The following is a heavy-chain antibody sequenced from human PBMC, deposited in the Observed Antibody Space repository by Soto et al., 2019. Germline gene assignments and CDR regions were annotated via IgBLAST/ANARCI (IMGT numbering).Heavy chain of an antibody. V-gene: IGHV1-46*01. CDR1: GYTFTSYY. J-gene: IGHJ4*02. CDR3: ARRRDRDFDY. CDR2: INPSGGRT. Sequence: ASVKVSCKASGYTFTSYYMDWVRKAPGQGLEWMGIINPSGGRTRYAKKFQGRVTMTTDTSTSTVYMELSSLRSEDTAVYYCARRRDRDFDYWGQGNLVAVYS.